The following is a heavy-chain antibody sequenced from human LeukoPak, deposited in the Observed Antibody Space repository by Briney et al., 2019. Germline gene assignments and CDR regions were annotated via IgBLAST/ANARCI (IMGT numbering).Heavy chain of an antibody. CDR1: GGSISSSNW. CDR2: IYHSGST. V-gene: IGHV4-4*02. Sequence: SETLSLTCAVSGGSISSSNWWSWVRQPPGKGLEWIGEIYHSGSTNYNPSLKSRVTISVDKSKNQFSLKLSSVTAADTAVYYCARQYRHRIMITFGGVIVYFDYWGQGTLVTVSS. J-gene: IGHJ4*02. D-gene: IGHD3-16*02. CDR3: ARQYRHRIMITFGGVIVYFDY.